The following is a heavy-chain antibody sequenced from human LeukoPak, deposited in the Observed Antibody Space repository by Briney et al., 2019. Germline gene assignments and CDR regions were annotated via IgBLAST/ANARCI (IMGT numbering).Heavy chain of an antibody. J-gene: IGHJ6*02. Sequence: SVKVSCKASGGTFSSYAISWVRQAPGLGLEWMGGIIPIFGTANYAQKFQGRVTITADESTSTAYMELSSLRSEDTAVYYCARRGGGYSYGYYYGMDVWGQGTTVTVSS. D-gene: IGHD5-18*01. V-gene: IGHV1-69*13. CDR1: GGTFSSYA. CDR2: IIPIFGTA. CDR3: ARRGGGYSYGYYYGMDV.